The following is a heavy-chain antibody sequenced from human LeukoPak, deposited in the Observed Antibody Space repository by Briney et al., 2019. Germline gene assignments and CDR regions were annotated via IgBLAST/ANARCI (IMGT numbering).Heavy chain of an antibody. V-gene: IGHV1-2*02. CDR3: ARDGVVVAARFVY. CDR2: INPNSSGT. Sequence: SVPVSCKSSRYTFTGYYMHWLRPAPGQELEWMGWINPNSSGTSYAQKFQGRVTMTRYTSISTAYMELSRLRSDDTAVYYCARDGVVVAARFVYWGQGPLVTVSS. CDR1: RYTFTGYY. D-gene: IGHD2-15*01. J-gene: IGHJ4*02.